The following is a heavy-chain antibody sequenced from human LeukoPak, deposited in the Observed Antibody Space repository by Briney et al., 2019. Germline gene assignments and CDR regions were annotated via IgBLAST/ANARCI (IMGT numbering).Heavy chain of an antibody. J-gene: IGHJ6*04. V-gene: IGHV3-48*03. CDR1: GFTFSSYE. CDR3: ARSISSSPFPYYYYGMDV. D-gene: IGHD6-13*01. CDR2: ISSSGSTI. Sequence: GGSLRLSCAASGFTFSSYEMNWVRQAPGKGLEWVSYISSSGSTIYYADSVKGRFTISRDNAKSSLYLQMNSLRAEDTAVYYCARSISSSPFPYYYYGMDVWGKGTTVTVSS.